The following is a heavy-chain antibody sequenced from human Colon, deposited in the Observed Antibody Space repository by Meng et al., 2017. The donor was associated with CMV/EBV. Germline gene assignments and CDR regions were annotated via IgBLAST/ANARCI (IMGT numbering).Heavy chain of an antibody. J-gene: IGHJ4*02. CDR1: GFTFSSYS. Sequence: GGSLRLSCSTSGFTFSSYSLNWVRQAPGKGLEWVSAISDAGGSTYYADSVKGRFTISRDNSKNTLYLQMNSLRAEDTALYYCAKDKSSSFYGRDYFDYWGQGTLVTVSS. CDR2: ISDAGGST. V-gene: IGHV3-23*01. CDR3: AKDKSSSFYGRDYFDY. D-gene: IGHD6-13*01.